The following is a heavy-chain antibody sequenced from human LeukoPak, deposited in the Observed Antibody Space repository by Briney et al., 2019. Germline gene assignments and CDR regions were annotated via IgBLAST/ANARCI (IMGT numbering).Heavy chain of an antibody. CDR1: GLTFSSYA. CDR3: AKDCDAATCWYFDL. V-gene: IGHV3-23*01. Sequence: GGSLRLSCAASGLTFSSYAMSWVRQAPGKGLEWVSSISGSGGSTYYGDSVKGRFTISRDNSKNTLYLQMNSLRAEDTGVYYCAKDCDAATCWYFDLWGRGTLVTVSS. D-gene: IGHD2-21*01. J-gene: IGHJ2*01. CDR2: ISGSGGST.